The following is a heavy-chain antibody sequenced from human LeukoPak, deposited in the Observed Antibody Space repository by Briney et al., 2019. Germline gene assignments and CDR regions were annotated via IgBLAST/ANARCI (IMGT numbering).Heavy chain of an antibody. CDR3: ARLMVRGVIVYYYYMDV. D-gene: IGHD3-10*01. CDR2: INHSGST. CDR1: GFTFSSYW. J-gene: IGHJ6*03. V-gene: IGHV4-34*01. Sequence: GSLRLSCAASGFTFSSYWMSWIRQPPGKGLEWIGEINHSGSTNYNPSLKSRVTISVDTSKNQFSLKLSSVTAADTAVYYCARLMVRGVIVYYYYMDVWGKGTTVTISS.